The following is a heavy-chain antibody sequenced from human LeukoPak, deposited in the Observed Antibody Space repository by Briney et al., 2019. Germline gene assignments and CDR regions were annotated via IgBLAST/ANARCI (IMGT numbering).Heavy chain of an antibody. CDR1: GFTVSSYG. J-gene: IGHJ5*02. Sequence: SGGSLRPSCAASGFTVSSYGMSWVRQAPGKGPEWVSLVYSDGVTRYADSVQGRFTISRDNSKNTVYLQMNNLRVEDTAVYHCVRDRAEGRAWVEFDPWGQGILVTVSS. V-gene: IGHV3-66*02. CDR2: VYSDGVT. CDR3: VRDRAEGRAWVEFDP.